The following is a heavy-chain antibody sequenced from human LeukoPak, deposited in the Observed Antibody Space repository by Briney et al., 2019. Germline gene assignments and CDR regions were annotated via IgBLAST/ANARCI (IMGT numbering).Heavy chain of an antibody. V-gene: IGHV4-39*01. J-gene: IGHJ4*02. CDR3: ARSYGSGSYSLEGLYYFDY. CDR1: GGSISSSNYY. CDR2: IYYSGIT. Sequence: SETLSLTCTVSGGSISSSNYYWGWTRQPPGKGLEWIGSIYYSGITYYNSSLKSRVTISVDTSKNQFSLKLSSVTAADTAVYYCARSYGSGSYSLEGLYYFDYWGQRTLVTVSS. D-gene: IGHD3-10*01.